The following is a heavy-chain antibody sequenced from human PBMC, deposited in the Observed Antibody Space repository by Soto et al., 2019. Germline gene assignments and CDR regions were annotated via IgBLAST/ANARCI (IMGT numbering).Heavy chain of an antibody. CDR3: ARDPAIYSGKFDYGLDV. Sequence: PGGSLRLSCAASGFTFINYEINCGGHAPLKGLEWVSYIGTRGRTIYYADSVKGRFTISRDNAKNSLYLQMNSLRAEDTAVYYCARDPAIYSGKFDYGLDVWGQGTTVTVSS. V-gene: IGHV3-48*03. CDR1: GFTFINYE. CDR2: IGTRGRTI. D-gene: IGHD4-4*01. J-gene: IGHJ6*02.